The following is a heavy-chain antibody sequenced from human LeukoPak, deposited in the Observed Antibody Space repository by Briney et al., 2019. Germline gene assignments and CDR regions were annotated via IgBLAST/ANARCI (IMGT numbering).Heavy chain of an antibody. D-gene: IGHD4-17*01. V-gene: IGHV3-23*01. CDR3: AKDHGDWSFDY. CDR2: ISGSGAKT. Sequence: GGSLRLSCAASGFTFSSYGLSWVRQAPGRGLEWVSAISGSGAKTYYADSVKGRFTISRDNSKNTPYLQMTSLRAADTAVYYCAKDHGDWSFDYWGQGTLVTVSS. CDR1: GFTFSSYG. J-gene: IGHJ4*02.